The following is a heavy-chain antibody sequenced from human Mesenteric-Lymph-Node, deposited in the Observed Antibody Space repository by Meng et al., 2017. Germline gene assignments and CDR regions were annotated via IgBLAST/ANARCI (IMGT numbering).Heavy chain of an antibody. CDR2: INHSGST. V-gene: IGHV4-34*01. J-gene: IGHJ6*02. CDR1: GGSFSDYD. Sequence: SETLSLTCAVYGGSFSDYDWSWIRQPPGKGLEWIGEINHSGSTNYNPSLKSRVTMSVDTSKNQFSLKLNSVTAADTAVYYCARGVVVVAAPPGSGYYYGMDVWGQGTTVTVSS. D-gene: IGHD2-15*01. CDR3: ARGVVVVAAPPGSGYYYGMDV.